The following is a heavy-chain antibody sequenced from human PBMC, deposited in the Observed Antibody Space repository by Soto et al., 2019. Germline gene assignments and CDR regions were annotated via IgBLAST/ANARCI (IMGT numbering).Heavy chain of an antibody. Sequence: DSVRVSCRASGCTCTSYAGHWVRQATGQRLEWMGWINAGNGHTKYSQKFQGRVTITRDTSASTVYMDMSSLRSEDTAVYYCARALPRYIVGLMMYFDYWGQGTLVTVS. D-gene: IGHD1-26*01. CDR3: ARALPRYIVGLMMYFDY. V-gene: IGHV1-3*01. CDR2: INAGNGHT. J-gene: IGHJ4*02. CDR1: GCTCTSYA.